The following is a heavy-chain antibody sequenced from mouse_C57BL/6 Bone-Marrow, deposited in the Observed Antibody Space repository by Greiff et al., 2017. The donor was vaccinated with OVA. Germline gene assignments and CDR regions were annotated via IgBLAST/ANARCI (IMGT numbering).Heavy chain of an antibody. Sequence: QVQLQQSGPELVKPGASVKISCKASGYAFSSSWMNWVQQRPGKGLEWIGRIYPGDGDTNSNGKFKGKATLTADKSSSTAYMQLSSLTSEDSAVYFCARWLGRGFADWGQGTLVTVSA. J-gene: IGHJ3*01. D-gene: IGHD4-1*01. CDR1: GYAFSSSW. CDR2: IYPGDGDT. V-gene: IGHV1-82*01. CDR3: ARWLGRGFAD.